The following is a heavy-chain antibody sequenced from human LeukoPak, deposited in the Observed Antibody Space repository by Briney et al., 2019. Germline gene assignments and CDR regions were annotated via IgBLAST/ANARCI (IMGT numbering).Heavy chain of an antibody. V-gene: IGHV3-9*02. CDR2: IMWRSGST. CDR1: GFTSVVLA. D-gene: IGHD3-10*01. Sequence: GGSLRSSGAVSGFTSVVLAMTGVRQASGKGLEWVAGIMWRSGSTGYGDSVKGRFTISRDNAKKSLYLQMNGLRVEDTAFYYCTKDLTPGGADVWGQGTTVTVSS. CDR3: TKDLTPGGADV. J-gene: IGHJ6*02.